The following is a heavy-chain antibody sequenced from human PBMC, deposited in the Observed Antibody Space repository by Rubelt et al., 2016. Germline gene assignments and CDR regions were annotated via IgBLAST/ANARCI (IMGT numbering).Heavy chain of an antibody. V-gene: IGHV4-34*01. Sequence: QVQLQQWGAGLLKPSETLSLTCTVYGGSFSGYYWSWIRQPPGKGLEWIGEINHSGSTNYNPSLKSRVTISVVTSKNQFSLKLSSVTAADTAVYYCARGNSGSGYSDYWGQGTLVTVSS. CDR2: INHSGST. CDR3: ARGNSGSGYSDY. D-gene: IGHD3-10*01. CDR1: GGSFSGYY. J-gene: IGHJ4*02.